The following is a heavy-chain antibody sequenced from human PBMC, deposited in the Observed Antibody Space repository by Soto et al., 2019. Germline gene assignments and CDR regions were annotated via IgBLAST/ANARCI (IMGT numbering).Heavy chain of an antibody. Sequence: ASVKVSCKASGYTFTSYGISWVRQAPGQGLEWMGWISAYNGNTNYAQKLQGRVTMTTDTSTSTAYMELSSLRSEDTAVYYCATLVATQIHEDYWGQGTLVTVSS. J-gene: IGHJ4*02. D-gene: IGHD5-12*01. CDR1: GYTFTSYG. CDR3: ATLVATQIHEDY. V-gene: IGHV1-18*01. CDR2: ISAYNGNT.